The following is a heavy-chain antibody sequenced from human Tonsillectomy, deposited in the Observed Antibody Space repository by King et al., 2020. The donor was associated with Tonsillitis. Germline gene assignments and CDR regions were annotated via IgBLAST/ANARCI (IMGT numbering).Heavy chain of an antibody. CDR3: ASAPPYSCLAHYYGLDF. D-gene: IGHD2-15*01. CDR2: IKQDGSEN. Sequence: VQLVESGGGLVQPGGSLRLSCAASGFTFSNYWMSWVRQAPGKGLERVANIKQDGSENYYVGSVKGRLTISRDNAKSSLYLQMNSLRAEDTPVYYCASAPPYSCLAHYYGLDFWGHGTTFTVSS. V-gene: IGHV3-7*03. J-gene: IGHJ6*02. CDR1: GFTFSNYW.